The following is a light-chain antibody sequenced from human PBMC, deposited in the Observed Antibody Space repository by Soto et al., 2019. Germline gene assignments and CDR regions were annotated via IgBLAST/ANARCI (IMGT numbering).Light chain of an antibody. CDR2: AAS. V-gene: IGKV1-6*01. CDR1: QGIRND. CDR3: LQKYFYPFT. Sequence: AIQMTQSPSSLSASVGDRVTITCRASQGIRNDLDWFQQKPGKAPKLLIYAASNLQSGVPARFSGSGSGTDFTLTIGSLQPEDFATYYCLQKYFYPFTFGPGTKVD. J-gene: IGKJ3*01.